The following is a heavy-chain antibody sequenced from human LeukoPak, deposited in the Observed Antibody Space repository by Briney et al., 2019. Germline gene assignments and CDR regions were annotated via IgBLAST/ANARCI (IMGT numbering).Heavy chain of an antibody. Sequence: PSETLSLTCTVSGGSISSYYWSWIRQPPGKGLEWIGYIYTSGSTNYNPSLKSRVTISVDTSKNQFSLKLSSVTAADTAVYYCARHEVEYSSSRYMDVWGKGTTVTVSS. CDR1: GGSISSYY. D-gene: IGHD6-6*01. V-gene: IGHV4-4*09. CDR2: IYTSGST. J-gene: IGHJ6*03. CDR3: ARHEVEYSSSRYMDV.